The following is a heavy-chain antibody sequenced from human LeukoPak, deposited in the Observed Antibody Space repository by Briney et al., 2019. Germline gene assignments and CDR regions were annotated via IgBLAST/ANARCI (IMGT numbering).Heavy chain of an antibody. J-gene: IGHJ4*02. CDR2: IYYSGST. Sequence: NPSETLSLTCTVSGGSISSYNWSWIRQPPGKGLEWIGYIYYSGSTDYNPSLKSRVTISVDTSKNQFSLKLSSVTAADTAVYYCARAGSMFGVVVFDYWGQGTLVTVSS. CDR3: ARAGSMFGVVVFDY. CDR1: GGSISSYN. D-gene: IGHD3-3*01. V-gene: IGHV4-59*01.